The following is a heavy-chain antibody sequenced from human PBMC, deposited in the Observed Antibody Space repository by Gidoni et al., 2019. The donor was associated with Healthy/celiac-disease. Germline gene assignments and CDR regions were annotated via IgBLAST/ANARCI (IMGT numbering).Heavy chain of an antibody. CDR1: GFTFYDYA. J-gene: IGHJ4*02. Sequence: EVQLVESGGGLVQPGRSLRLSCAASGFTFYDYAMHWVRQAPGKGLGWVSGISWNSGSIGYADSVKGRFTISRDNAKNSLYLQMNSLRAEDTALYYCAKDIPVLREGSTSCYFDYWGQGTLVTVSS. CDR2: ISWNSGSI. D-gene: IGHD2-2*01. CDR3: AKDIPVLREGSTSCYFDY. V-gene: IGHV3-9*01.